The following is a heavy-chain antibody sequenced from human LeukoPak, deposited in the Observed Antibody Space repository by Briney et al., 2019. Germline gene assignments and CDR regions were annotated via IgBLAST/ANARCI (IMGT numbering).Heavy chain of an antibody. D-gene: IGHD3-10*01. V-gene: IGHV4-4*07. Sequence: SETLSLTCTVSGGSISSHYWSWIRQPAGKGLEWIGRIYTSGSTNYNPSLKSRVTMSVDTSKNQFSLKLSSVTAADTAVYYCARDRVVNYYGSGSYYPNWFDPWGQGTLVTVSS. J-gene: IGHJ5*02. CDR2: IYTSGST. CDR3: ARDRVVNYYGSGSYYPNWFDP. CDR1: GGSISSHY.